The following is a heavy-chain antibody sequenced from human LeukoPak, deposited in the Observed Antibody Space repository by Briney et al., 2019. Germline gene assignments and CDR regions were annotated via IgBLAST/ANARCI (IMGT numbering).Heavy chain of an antibody. CDR3: AREGQRSYGDPLDY. J-gene: IGHJ4*02. V-gene: IGHV1-69*06. CDR2: IILIFGTA. Sequence: SAKVSCKASGGTFSRYAISWGRQAPGQGRGWMGGIILIFGTANYAQTLQGRVTITADKSTSTAYMELSSLRSEDTAVYYCAREGQRSYGDPLDYWGQGTLVSVP. CDR1: GGTFSRYA. D-gene: IGHD4-17*01.